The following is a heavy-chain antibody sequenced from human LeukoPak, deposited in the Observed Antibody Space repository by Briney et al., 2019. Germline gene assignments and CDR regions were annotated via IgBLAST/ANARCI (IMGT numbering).Heavy chain of an antibody. CDR2: ISYDGSNK. Sequence: GGSLRLSCAASGFTFSSYGMHRVRQAPGKGLEWVAVISYDGSNKYYADSVKGRFTISRDNSKNTLYLQMNSLRAEDTAVYYCTAGGGTAMVIDYWGQGTLVTVSS. CDR3: TAGGGTAMVIDY. V-gene: IGHV3-30*03. CDR1: GFTFSSYG. J-gene: IGHJ4*02. D-gene: IGHD5-18*01.